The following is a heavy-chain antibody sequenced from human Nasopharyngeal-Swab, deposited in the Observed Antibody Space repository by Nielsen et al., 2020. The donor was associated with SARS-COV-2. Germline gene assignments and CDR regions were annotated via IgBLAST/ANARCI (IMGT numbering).Heavy chain of an antibody. Sequence: ASVKVSCKVSGYTLTELSMHWVRQAPGKGIEWMGGFDPEDGETIYAQKFQGRVTMTEDTSTDKAYMELSSLRSEDTAVYYCATALTIFGADHYYYYYGMDVWGQGTTVTVSS. CDR1: GYTLTELS. V-gene: IGHV1-24*01. CDR3: ATALTIFGADHYYYYYGMDV. CDR2: FDPEDGET. J-gene: IGHJ6*02. D-gene: IGHD3-3*01.